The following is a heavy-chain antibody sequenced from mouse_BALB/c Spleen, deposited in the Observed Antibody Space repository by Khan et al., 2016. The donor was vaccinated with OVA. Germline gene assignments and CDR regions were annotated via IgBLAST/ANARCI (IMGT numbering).Heavy chain of an antibody. CDR3: ARISSYWYAGG. J-gene: IGHJ1*01. D-gene: IGHD6-2*01. CDR1: GYTFTNYG. CDR2: INTYTGEP. V-gene: IGHV9-1*02. Sequence: QIQLVQSGPELKKPGETVKISCKASGYTFTNYGMNWVKQAPGKGLKWMGWINTYTGEPTYADDFKGRFVFSLETSASTAYLQISNLKNEDMTTYFCARISSYWYAGGWGGGTTVTVSS.